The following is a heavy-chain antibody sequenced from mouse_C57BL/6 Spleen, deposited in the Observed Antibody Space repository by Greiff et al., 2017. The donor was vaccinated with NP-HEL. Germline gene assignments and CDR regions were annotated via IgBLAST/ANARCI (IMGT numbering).Heavy chain of an antibody. J-gene: IGHJ4*01. Sequence: VKLQQPGAELVKPGASVKVSCKASGYTFTSYWMHWVKQRPGQGLEWIGRIHPSDSDTNYNQKFKGKATLTVDKSSSTAYMQLSSLTSEDSAVYYCAMRVLLKGYAMDYWGQGTSVTVSS. V-gene: IGHV1-74*01. CDR2: IHPSDSDT. CDR3: AMRVLLKGYAMDY. CDR1: GYTFTSYW. D-gene: IGHD1-3*01.